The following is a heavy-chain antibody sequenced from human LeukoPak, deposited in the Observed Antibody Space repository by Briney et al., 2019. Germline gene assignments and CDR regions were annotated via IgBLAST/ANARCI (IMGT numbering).Heavy chain of an antibody. V-gene: IGHV3-66*01. CDR3: TRETGATDY. J-gene: IGHJ4*02. Sequence: GRSLRLSCAASGFTFRTYAMHWVRQAPEGKGLEWVSVIYSDGSTYYADSVKGRFTISRDNSKNMLYLQMNSLRAEDTGLYYCTRETGATDYWGQGTLVTVSS. CDR2: IYSDGST. CDR1: GFTFRTYA. D-gene: IGHD1-26*01.